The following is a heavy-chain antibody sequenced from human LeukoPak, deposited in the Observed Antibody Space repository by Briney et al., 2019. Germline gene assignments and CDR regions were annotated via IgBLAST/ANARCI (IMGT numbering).Heavy chain of an antibody. CDR3: ARGSAADGFDI. J-gene: IGHJ3*02. Sequence: PSETLSLTCSVSGGSVSSSIFYWVWLRQPPGKGLEWLGNIYYSGNSYYNPSLKSRVSMSLDTSENQFSLWVTSVTAADTAVYYCARGSAADGFDIWGQGTMVSVSS. CDR2: IYYSGNS. D-gene: IGHD6-13*01. V-gene: IGHV4-39*07. CDR1: GGSVSSSIFY.